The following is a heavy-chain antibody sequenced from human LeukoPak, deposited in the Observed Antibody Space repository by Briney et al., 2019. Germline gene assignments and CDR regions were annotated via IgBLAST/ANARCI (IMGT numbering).Heavy chain of an antibody. J-gene: IGHJ4*02. D-gene: IGHD3-22*01. CDR3: ARAQWLNKGPSKYYFDY. CDR2: IYYSGST. Sequence: PSETLSLTCAVYGGSFSSSSYYWGWIRQPPGKGLEWIGSIYYSGSTYYNPSLKSRVTISVDTSKNQFSLKLSSVTAADTAVYYCARAQWLNKGPSKYYFDYWGQGTLVTVSS. V-gene: IGHV4-39*07. CDR1: GGSFSSSSYY.